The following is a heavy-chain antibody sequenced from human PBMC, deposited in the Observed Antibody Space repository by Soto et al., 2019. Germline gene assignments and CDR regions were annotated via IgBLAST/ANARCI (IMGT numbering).Heavy chain of an antibody. CDR2: ILNDGRKT. V-gene: IGHV3-33*01. Sequence: QVQLVESGGGVVQPGMSLRLSCAASGFTFSTYGMHWVRQAPGKGLEWVAVILNDGRKTFYEDSVQGRFSISRDNSENMLYLQMNSLRTEDTAVYYCVREDIGDPNAFDMWGQGTMVTVSS. CDR3: VREDIGDPNAFDM. J-gene: IGHJ3*02. CDR1: GFTFSTYG. D-gene: IGHD2-15*01.